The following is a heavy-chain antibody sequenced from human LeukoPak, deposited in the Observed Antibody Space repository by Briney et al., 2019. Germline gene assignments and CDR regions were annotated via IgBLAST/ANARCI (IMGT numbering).Heavy chain of an antibody. J-gene: IGHJ6*03. CDR3: AKGYDYEIYYYYYYMDV. D-gene: IGHD4-17*01. CDR1: GFTFSSYE. Sequence: GGSLRLSCAAPGFTFSSYEMNWVRQAPGKGLEWVSYISSSGSTIYYADSVKGRFTISRDNSKNTLYLQMNSLRAEDTAVYYCAKGYDYEIYYYYYYMDVWGKGTTVTVSS. CDR2: ISSSGSTI. V-gene: IGHV3-48*03.